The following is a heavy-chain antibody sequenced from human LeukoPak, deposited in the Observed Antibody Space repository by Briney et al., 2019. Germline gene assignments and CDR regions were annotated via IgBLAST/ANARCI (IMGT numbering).Heavy chain of an antibody. CDR3: ARDGYNTDFDY. CDR2: ISGSGGST. D-gene: IGHD5-24*01. V-gene: IGHV3-23*01. CDR1: GFTFSSYA. Sequence: GGSLRLSCAASGFTFSSYAMSWVRQAPGKGLEWVSAISGSGGSTYYADSVKGRFTISRDNAKNSLYLQMNSLRAEDTAVYYCARDGYNTDFDYWGQGTLVTVSS. J-gene: IGHJ4*02.